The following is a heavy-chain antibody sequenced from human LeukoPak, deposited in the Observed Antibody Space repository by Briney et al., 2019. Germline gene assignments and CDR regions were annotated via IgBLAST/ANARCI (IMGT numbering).Heavy chain of an antibody. J-gene: IGHJ6*03. CDR3: AREYSSSSGYYYYMDV. Sequence: SETLSLTCAVYGGNFSGYYWSWIRQPPGKGLVWIGEINHGGSTNYNPSPKSRVTISVDTSKNQFSLKLSSVTAADTAVYYCAREYSSSSGYYYYMDVWGKGTTVTVSS. CDR2: INHGGST. D-gene: IGHD6-6*01. V-gene: IGHV4-34*01. CDR1: GGNFSGYY.